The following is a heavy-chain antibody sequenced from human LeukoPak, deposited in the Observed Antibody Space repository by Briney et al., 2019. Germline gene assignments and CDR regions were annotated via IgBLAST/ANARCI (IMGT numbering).Heavy chain of an antibody. D-gene: IGHD3-10*01. CDR3: LGRGGC. J-gene: IGHJ4*02. CDR1: GFTFSNAW. CDR2: IKSKTDGGTT. Sequence: KPGGSLRLSCAASGFTFSNAWMSWVRQAPGKGLEWLSRIKSKTDGGTTDYAAPVKGRFTISRDDSKNTLYLQMSSLKTEDTAVYYCLGRGGCWGQGTLVTVSS. V-gene: IGHV3-15*01.